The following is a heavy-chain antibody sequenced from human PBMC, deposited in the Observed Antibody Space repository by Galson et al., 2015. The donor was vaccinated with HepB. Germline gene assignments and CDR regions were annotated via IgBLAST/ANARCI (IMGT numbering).Heavy chain of an antibody. CDR1: GFTFNDYG. CDR2: ISYDGSNK. V-gene: IGHV3-30*18. CDR3: AKDRFTYYFDS. Sequence: SLRLSCAASGFTFNDYGMYWVRQAPGKGLEWVALISYDGSNKYYADSVKGRFTISRDDSKNTLYLQMNSLRPEDTAVYYCAKDRFTYYFDSWGQGTLVTVSS. J-gene: IGHJ4*02.